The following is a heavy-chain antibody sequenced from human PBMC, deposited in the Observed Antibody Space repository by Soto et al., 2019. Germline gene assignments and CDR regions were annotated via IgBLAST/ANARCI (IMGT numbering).Heavy chain of an antibody. Sequence: QVQLVQSGAEVKKPGASVKVSCKASGYTFTSYYMHWVRQAPGQGLEWMGIINPSGGSTSYAQKFQGRVTMTRDTSTRTVYMELSSLRSEDTAVYYCARFTNRIRAIGYWGQGTLVTVSS. CDR2: INPSGGST. V-gene: IGHV1-46*03. D-gene: IGHD3-10*01. CDR3: ARFTNRIRAIGY. J-gene: IGHJ4*02. CDR1: GYTFTSYY.